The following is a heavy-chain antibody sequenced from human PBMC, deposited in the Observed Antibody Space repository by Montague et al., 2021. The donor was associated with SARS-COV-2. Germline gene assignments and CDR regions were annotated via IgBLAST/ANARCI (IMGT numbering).Heavy chain of an antibody. Sequence: SETLSLTCAAHGGSFSDYYWSWIRQAPGKGLEWIGEINHSGSTNYNPSLKSRVTISVDTSKNQFSLKLSSVTAADTAVYYCARGAPTITMIVVVVTGAGWYFDLWGRGTLVSASA. CDR1: GGSFSDYY. CDR2: INHSGST. CDR3: ARGAPTITMIVVVVTGAGWYFDL. J-gene: IGHJ2*01. V-gene: IGHV4-34*01. D-gene: IGHD3-22*01.